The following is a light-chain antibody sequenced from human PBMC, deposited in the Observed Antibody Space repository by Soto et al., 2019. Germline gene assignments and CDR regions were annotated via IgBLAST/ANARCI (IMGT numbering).Light chain of an antibody. CDR2: KVS. V-gene: IGKV2-30*01. CDR1: QSLVFSDGNTY. J-gene: IGKJ4*01. Sequence: DVVLTQSPLSLPVTLGQPASISCRSSQSLVFSDGNTYLNWFQQRPGQSPRRLIYKVSNRDSGVPDRFSGSGSGTDFTLTISRLEPEDFAVYYCQQYGSSPPALTFGGGTKVDI. CDR3: QQYGSSPPALT.